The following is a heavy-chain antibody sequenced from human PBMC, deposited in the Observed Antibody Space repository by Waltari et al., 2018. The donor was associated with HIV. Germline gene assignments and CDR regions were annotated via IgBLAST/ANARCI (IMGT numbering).Heavy chain of an antibody. CDR1: GGSISSSSYY. J-gene: IGHJ6*02. D-gene: IGHD6-6*01. Sequence: QLQLQESGPGLVKPSETLSLTCTVSGGSISSSSYYWGWIRQPPGKGLEWIGSIYYSGSTYYNPSLKSRVTISVDTSKNQFSLKLSSVTAADTAVYYCARDPSIAARPYGMDVWGQGTTVTVSS. CDR3: ARDPSIAARPYGMDV. V-gene: IGHV4-39*07. CDR2: IYYSGST.